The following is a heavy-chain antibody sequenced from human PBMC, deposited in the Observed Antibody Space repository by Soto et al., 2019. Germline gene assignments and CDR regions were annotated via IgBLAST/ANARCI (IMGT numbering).Heavy chain of an antibody. Sequence: KPSETLSLTCAVSGGSISSSNWWSCVRQPPGKGLEWIGEIYHSGSTNYNPSLKSRVTISVDKSKNQFSLKLSSVTAADTAVYYCARRPSSGWYYYGMDVWGQGTTVTVSS. CDR2: IYHSGST. V-gene: IGHV4-4*02. CDR1: GGSISSSNW. J-gene: IGHJ6*02. D-gene: IGHD6-19*01. CDR3: ARRPSSGWYYYGMDV.